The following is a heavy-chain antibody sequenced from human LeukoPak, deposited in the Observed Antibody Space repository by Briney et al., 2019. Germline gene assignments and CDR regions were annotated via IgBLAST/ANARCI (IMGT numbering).Heavy chain of an antibody. Sequence: GGSLRLSCAASGFTFSSYAMHWVRQAPGKGLEYVSAISSNGGSTYYANSVKGRFTISRDNSKNTLYLQMGSLRAEDMAVYYCATSRSYGLHPNPHYYYYYGMDVWGQGTTVTVSS. CDR1: GFTFSSYA. CDR3: ATSRSYGLHPNPHYYYYYGMDV. V-gene: IGHV3-64*01. D-gene: IGHD1-26*01. J-gene: IGHJ6*02. CDR2: ISSNGGST.